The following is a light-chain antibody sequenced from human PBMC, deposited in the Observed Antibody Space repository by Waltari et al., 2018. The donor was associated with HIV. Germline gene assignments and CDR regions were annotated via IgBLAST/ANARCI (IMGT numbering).Light chain of an antibody. CDR3: CSYAGSYTPV. V-gene: IGLV2-11*01. J-gene: IGLJ2*01. Sequence: QSALTQPRSVSGSPGQSVTISCTGTSSAVGRYNYVSWYQQHPGKAPKLMIYDVSKRPSGVPDRFSGSKCGNTASLTISGLQAEDEADYYCCSYAGSYTPVFGGGTKLTVL. CDR2: DVS. CDR1: SSAVGRYNY.